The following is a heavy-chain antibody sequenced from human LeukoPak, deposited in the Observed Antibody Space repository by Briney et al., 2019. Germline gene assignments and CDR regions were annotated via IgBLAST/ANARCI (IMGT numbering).Heavy chain of an antibody. V-gene: IGHV3-7*03. CDR1: GVAIRNSW. CDR2: IHPDGSVQ. J-gene: IGHJ4*02. D-gene: IGHD1-1*01. CDR3: ARPGANGTTYSFDY. Sequence: GGSLRLACVASGVAIRNSWMSWVRQAPGKGLEWVANIHPDGSVQNYVDSVKGRFTISRDNAKNSLYLQMNSLRAEDTAVYYCARPGANGTTYSFDYWGQGTLVSVSS.